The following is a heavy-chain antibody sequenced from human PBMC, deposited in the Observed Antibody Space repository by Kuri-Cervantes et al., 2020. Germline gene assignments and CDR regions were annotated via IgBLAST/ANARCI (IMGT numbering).Heavy chain of an antibody. J-gene: IGHJ4*02. V-gene: IGHV4-34*01. Sequence: SETLSLTCAVYGGSFSGYYWSWIRQPPGKGLEWIGSIYHSGNTYYNPSLKSRVTISVDTSKNQFSLKLSSVTAADTAVYYCARERLTMVRGVNAYYFDYWGQGTLVTVSS. D-gene: IGHD3-10*01. CDR3: ARERLTMVRGVNAYYFDY. CDR1: GGSFSGYY. CDR2: IYHSGNT.